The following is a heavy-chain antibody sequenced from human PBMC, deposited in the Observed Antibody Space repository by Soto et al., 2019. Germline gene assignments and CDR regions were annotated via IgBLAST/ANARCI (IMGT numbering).Heavy chain of an antibody. CDR2: ISGSGGST. D-gene: IGHD6-19*01. J-gene: IGHJ4*02. CDR1: GFTFSSYA. CDR3: AKLPSGWYVRYYFDY. V-gene: IGHV3-23*01. Sequence: GGSLRLSCAASGFTFSSYAMSRVRQAPGKGLEWVSAISGSGGSTYYADSVKGRFTISRDNSKNTLYLQMNSLRAEDTAVYYCAKLPSGWYVRYYFDYWGQGTLVTVSS.